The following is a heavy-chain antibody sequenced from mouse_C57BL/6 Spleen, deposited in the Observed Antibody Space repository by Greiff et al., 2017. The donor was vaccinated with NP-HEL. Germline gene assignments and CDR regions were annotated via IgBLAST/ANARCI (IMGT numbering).Heavy chain of an antibody. CDR1: GYAFSSYW. Sequence: QVQLQQPGAELVKPGASVKISCKASGYAFSSYWMNWVKQRPGQGLEWIGQIYPGDGDTNYNGKFKGKATLTADKSSSTAYMQLSSLTSEDSAVYFGARSEGYDYWYFEVWGTGTTVTVSS. V-gene: IGHV1-80*01. CDR2: IYPGDGDT. J-gene: IGHJ1*03. CDR3: ARSEGYDYWYFEV. D-gene: IGHD2-2*01.